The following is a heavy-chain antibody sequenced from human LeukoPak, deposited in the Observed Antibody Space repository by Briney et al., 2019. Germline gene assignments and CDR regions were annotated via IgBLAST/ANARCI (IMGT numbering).Heavy chain of an antibody. Sequence: GESLRLSCAASGFSFSSYSMNWVRQAPGKGLEWVSSITSSRSYIYYADSVKGRFTISRDNAKNSLYLQMNSLRAEDTAVYYCARDRGAAQDYYFDYWGQGTLVTVSS. V-gene: IGHV3-21*01. CDR3: ARDRGAAQDYYFDY. CDR1: GFSFSSYS. D-gene: IGHD6-6*01. J-gene: IGHJ4*02. CDR2: ITSSRSYI.